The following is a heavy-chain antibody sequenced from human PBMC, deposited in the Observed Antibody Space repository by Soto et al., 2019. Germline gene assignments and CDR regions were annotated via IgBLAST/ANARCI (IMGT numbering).Heavy chain of an antibody. CDR2: IYYSGST. V-gene: IGHV4-39*01. J-gene: IGHJ4*02. CDR1: GGSISGGGYF. D-gene: IGHD2-15*01. Sequence: SETLSLTCTVSGGSISGGGYFWGWIRQPPGKGLEWIGNIYYSGSTYYNLSLKSRVTISVDTSKNQFSLKLSSVTAADTAVYYCARRGVSSYYSNYWGLGTLVTVSS. CDR3: ARRGVSSYYSNY.